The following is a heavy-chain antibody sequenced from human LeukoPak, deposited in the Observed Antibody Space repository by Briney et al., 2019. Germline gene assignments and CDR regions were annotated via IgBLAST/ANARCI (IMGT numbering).Heavy chain of an antibody. J-gene: IGHJ6*03. Sequence: ASVKVSCKASGYTFTGYYMHWVRQAPGHGLEWMGWINPDSGGTSYAQKFQGRVTMTRDMSTSTVYMELSSLRSEDTAVYYCARDRPYCGGDCYSGNYYYYMDVWGKGTTVTVSS. CDR2: INPDSGGT. CDR1: GYTFTGYY. V-gene: IGHV1-2*02. D-gene: IGHD2-21*02. CDR3: ARDRPYCGGDCYSGNYYYYMDV.